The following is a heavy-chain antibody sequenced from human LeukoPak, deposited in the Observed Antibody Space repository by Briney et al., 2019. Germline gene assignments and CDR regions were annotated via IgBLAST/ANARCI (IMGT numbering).Heavy chain of an antibody. CDR3: ASSSLAETGFLTDAFDI. Sequence: SVKVSCKASGGTFSSYAISWVQQAPGQGLEWMGGIIPIFGTANYAQKFQGRVTITADESTSTAYMELSSLRSEDTAVYYCASSSLAETGFLTDAFDIWGQGTMVTVSS. J-gene: IGHJ3*02. V-gene: IGHV1-69*13. D-gene: IGHD3-3*01. CDR2: IIPIFGTA. CDR1: GGTFSSYA.